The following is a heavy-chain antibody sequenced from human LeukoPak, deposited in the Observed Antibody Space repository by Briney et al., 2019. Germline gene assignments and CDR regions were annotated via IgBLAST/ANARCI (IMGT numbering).Heavy chain of an antibody. D-gene: IGHD4-17*01. CDR2: ISGSSSDR. Sequence: GGSLRLSCAASGFTFGAYYMAWLRQAPGKGPEWVSHISGSSSDRRYADSVKGRFTISRDNAKSSLYLQMNSLRAEDTAVYYCARDDDGDNPPDYWGQGTLVTVSS. CDR3: ARDDDGDNPPDY. CDR1: GFTFGAYY. V-gene: IGHV3-11*05. J-gene: IGHJ4*02.